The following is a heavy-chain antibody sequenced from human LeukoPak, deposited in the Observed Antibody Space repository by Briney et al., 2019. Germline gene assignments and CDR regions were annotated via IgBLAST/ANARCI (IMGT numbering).Heavy chain of an antibody. CDR3: ARSAYNYGYVYFDH. CDR1: GYTFTGSY. CDR2: INPNSGGT. J-gene: IGHJ4*02. V-gene: IGHV1-2*02. Sequence: ASVKVSCKASGYTFTGSYMHSVRQAPGQGLEWMGWINPNSGGTNYARKFQGRVTMTRDTSTNTAYMELSWLRSDDTAVYYCARSAYNYGYVYFDHWGQGTLVIVSS. D-gene: IGHD5-18*01.